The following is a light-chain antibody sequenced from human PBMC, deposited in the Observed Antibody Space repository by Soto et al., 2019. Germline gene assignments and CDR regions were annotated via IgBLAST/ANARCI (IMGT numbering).Light chain of an antibody. CDR1: QSVSKS. J-gene: IGKJ1*01. Sequence: DIQMTQSTSTLSASVGDRVTITCRASQSVSKSLAWYQQKPGKAPQLLMYKASSLESGVPARFSGSGSGTEFTLTISSLQPDDFATYYCLHCNSYSWTFGQGTKLVIK. CDR2: KAS. CDR3: LHCNSYSWT. V-gene: IGKV1-5*03.